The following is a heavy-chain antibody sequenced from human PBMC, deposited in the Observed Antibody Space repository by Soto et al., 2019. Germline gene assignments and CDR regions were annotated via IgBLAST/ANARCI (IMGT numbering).Heavy chain of an antibody. V-gene: IGHV4-39*01. CDR3: ARLGDYYQAFNY. CDR2: VYYTGST. D-gene: IGHD3-22*01. J-gene: IGHJ4*01. CDR1: GGSVTTTSYY. Sequence: SETLSLIYTVSGGSVTTTSYYWGWIRQPPGRGLEWIGTVYYTGSTYYNPSLNNRVTISVDTSRNQFSLKLNSVTAAYTAVYYCARLGDYYQAFNYWGHGALVTVSS.